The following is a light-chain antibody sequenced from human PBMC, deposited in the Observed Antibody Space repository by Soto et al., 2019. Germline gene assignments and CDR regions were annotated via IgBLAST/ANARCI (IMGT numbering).Light chain of an antibody. CDR2: DAS. J-gene: IGKJ4*01. Sequence: EIVLTQSPATLSLSPGERATLSCRASQSVSNTYLAWYQQKPGQAPRLLIYDASSRATGIPDRFSGSGSGTDFTLTISRLEPEDFAVYYCQQFSSYPLTFGGGTRWIS. V-gene: IGKV3-20*01. CDR1: QSVSNTY. CDR3: QQFSSYPLT.